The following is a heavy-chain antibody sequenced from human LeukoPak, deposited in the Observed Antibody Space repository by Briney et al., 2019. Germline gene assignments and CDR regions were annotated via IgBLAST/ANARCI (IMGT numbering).Heavy chain of an antibody. CDR2: IYTSGST. V-gene: IGHV4-61*02. CDR3: ARALYYYDSPSDAFDI. D-gene: IGHD3-22*01. CDR1: GGSISSGSYY. J-gene: IGHJ3*02. Sequence: SQTLSLTCTVSGGSISSGSYYWSWIRQPAGKGLEWIGRIYTSGSTNYNPSLKSRVTISVDTSKNQFSLKLGSVTAADTAVYYCARALYYYDSPSDAFDIWGQGTMVTVSS.